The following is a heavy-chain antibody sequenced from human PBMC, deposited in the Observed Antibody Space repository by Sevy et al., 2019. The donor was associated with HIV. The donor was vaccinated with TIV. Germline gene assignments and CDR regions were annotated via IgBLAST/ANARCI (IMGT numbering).Heavy chain of an antibody. J-gene: IGHJ4*02. CDR3: ARDIGAGSNSETSSPPFFFYNFDS. CDR2: ISWNSGSI. CDR1: GLSLDDYA. D-gene: IGHD1-26*01. V-gene: IGHV3-9*01. Sequence: GGSLRLSCAASGLSLDDYAMHWVRQSSGKGLEWVARISWNSGSIGYADSVKGRFTISRDNARNTLYLQMNNMRSEDTALYYCARDIGAGSNSETSSPPFFFYNFDSWGQGTLVTVSS.